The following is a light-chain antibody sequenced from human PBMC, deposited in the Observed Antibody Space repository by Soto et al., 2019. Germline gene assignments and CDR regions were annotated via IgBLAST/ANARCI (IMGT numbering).Light chain of an antibody. CDR2: EVS. Sequence: QSALTQPPSASGSPGQSVTISCTGTSSDVGGYNFVSWYQQHPGKAPKLMIYEVSKRPSGVPDRVSGSKSGNTASLTVSGLQAEDEADYYCSSYAVTSFVFGTGTKLTVL. J-gene: IGLJ1*01. CDR3: SSYAVTSFV. CDR1: SSDVGGYNF. V-gene: IGLV2-8*01.